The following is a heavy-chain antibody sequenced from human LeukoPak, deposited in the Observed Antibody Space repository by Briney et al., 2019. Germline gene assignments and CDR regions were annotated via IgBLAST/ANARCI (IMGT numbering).Heavy chain of an antibody. CDR3: AVYSSGCYPYWGQGTLVTVSSGMDV. V-gene: IGHV3-9*01. CDR1: GFTFDDYA. CDR2: ISWNSGSI. D-gene: IGHD6-19*01. J-gene: IGHJ6*02. Sequence: PGRSLRLSCAASGFTFDDYAMHWVRQAPGKGLEWVSGISWNSGSIVYADSVKGRFTISRDNAKNSLYLQMNSLRAEDTALYYCAVYSSGCYPYWGQGTLVTVSSGMDVWGQGTTVTVSS.